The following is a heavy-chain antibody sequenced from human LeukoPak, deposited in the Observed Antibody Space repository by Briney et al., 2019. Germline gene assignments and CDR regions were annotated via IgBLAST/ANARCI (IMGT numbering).Heavy chain of an antibody. CDR1: GGSISSSDYY. J-gene: IGHJ4*02. CDR2: IYNSGST. D-gene: IGHD1-26*01. V-gene: IGHV4-61*08. Sequence: SETLSLTCPVSGGSISSSDYYWGWIRQPPGKGLEWIGYIYNSGSTNYNPSLKSRVTISVDTSKNQFSLKLTSVTAADTAVYYCARDRELGYWGQGTLVTVSS. CDR3: ARDRELGY.